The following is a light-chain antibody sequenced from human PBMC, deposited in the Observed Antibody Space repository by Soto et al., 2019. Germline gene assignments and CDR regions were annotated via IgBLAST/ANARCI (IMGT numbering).Light chain of an antibody. J-gene: IGKJ5*01. Sequence: VVLTQSPATLSLSPGEIATLSFSASQSFRGLLAWYQQKPGQAPRLLIYDAYNRATGIPPRFSGSGSGTDFTLTISSLEPEGSAVYYCQQRHMWPITFGQGTRLEIK. CDR3: QQRHMWPIT. CDR1: QSFRGL. V-gene: IGKV3-11*01. CDR2: DAY.